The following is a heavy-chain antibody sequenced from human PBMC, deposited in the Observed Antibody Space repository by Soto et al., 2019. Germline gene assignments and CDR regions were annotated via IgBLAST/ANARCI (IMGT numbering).Heavy chain of an antibody. D-gene: IGHD3-3*01. CDR2: MNPNSGNT. V-gene: IGHV1-8*01. Sequence: GASVKVSCKASGYTFTSYDINWVRQATGQXXEWMGWMNPNSGNTGYAQKFQGRVTMTRNTSISTAYMELSSLRSEDTAVYYCASAQPENYDFWSGYQYYFDYWGQGTLVTVSS. J-gene: IGHJ4*02. CDR1: GYTFTSYD. CDR3: ASAQPENYDFWSGYQYYFDY.